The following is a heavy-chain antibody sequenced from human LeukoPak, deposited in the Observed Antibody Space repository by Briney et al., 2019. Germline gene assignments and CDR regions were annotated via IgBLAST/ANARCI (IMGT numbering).Heavy chain of an antibody. J-gene: IGHJ4*02. CDR2: INPNSGGT. CDR1: GYTFTGYY. V-gene: IGHV1-2*02. D-gene: IGHD2-21*02. CDR3: ARGAAYCGGDCRKPFDY. Sequence: ASVKVSCKASGYTFTGYYMHWVRQAPGQGLEWMGWINPNSGGTNYAQKFQGRVTMTTDTSTSTAYMELSSLRSEDTAVYYCARGAAYCGGDCRKPFDYWGQGTLVTVSS.